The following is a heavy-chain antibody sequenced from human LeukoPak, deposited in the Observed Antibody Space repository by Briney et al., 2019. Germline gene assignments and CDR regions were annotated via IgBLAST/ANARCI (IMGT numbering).Heavy chain of an antibody. CDR3: ARTPSIAAAGIFDY. V-gene: IGHV4-4*07. D-gene: IGHD6-13*01. CDR1: GGSISSYY. CDR2: IYTSGST. J-gene: IGHJ4*02. Sequence: SETLSLTCTISGGSISSYYWSWIRQPAGKGLEWIGRIYTSGSTNYNPSLKSRVTMSVDTSKNQFSLKLSSVTAADTAVYYCARTPSIAAAGIFDYWGQGTLVTVSS.